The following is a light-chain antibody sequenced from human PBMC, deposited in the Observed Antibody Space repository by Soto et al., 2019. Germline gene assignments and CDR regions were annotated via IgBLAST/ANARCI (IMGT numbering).Light chain of an antibody. J-gene: IGLJ2*01. CDR2: DVS. Sequence: QSVLTQPASVSGSPGQSITISCTGTSSDVGGYNCVSWYQQHPGKAPKLMICDVSNRPSGVSNRFSGSKSGNTASLTISGLQAEDEADYYCSSYTSSSTVVFGGGTKVTVL. V-gene: IGLV2-14*01. CDR3: SSYTSSSTVV. CDR1: SSDVGGYNC.